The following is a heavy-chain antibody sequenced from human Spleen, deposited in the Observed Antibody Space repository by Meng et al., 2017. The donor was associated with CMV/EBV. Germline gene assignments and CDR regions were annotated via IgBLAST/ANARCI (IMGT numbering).Heavy chain of an antibody. Sequence: FARSWVRQAPGQGLEWMGGFIPVFGAPDYAQKFQDRLTITTDESTSSAYMELSSLRFEDTAVYFCARGPKIPLGGVNLWPLEHWGQGSLVTVSS. J-gene: IGHJ4*02. CDR2: FIPVFGAP. V-gene: IGHV1-69*05. CDR1: FA. D-gene: IGHD3-16*01. CDR3: ARGPKIPLGGVNLWPLEH.